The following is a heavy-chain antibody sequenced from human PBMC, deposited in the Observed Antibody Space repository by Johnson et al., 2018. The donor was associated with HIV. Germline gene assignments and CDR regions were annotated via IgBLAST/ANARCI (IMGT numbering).Heavy chain of an antibody. D-gene: IGHD6-19*01. CDR1: DFTFSNAW. J-gene: IGHJ3*02. Sequence: VQLVESGGGLVKPGGSLRLSCAVSDFTFSNAWMTWVRQAPGKGLEWVGRINSKTDGGTTDYAAPVKGRFTISRDDSKNTLYLQMNSLRPEDTGLYYCAKDIASGYTNGGTLDIWGQGTMVTVSS. CDR3: AKDIASGYTNGGTLDI. CDR2: INSKTDGGTT. V-gene: IGHV3-15*05.